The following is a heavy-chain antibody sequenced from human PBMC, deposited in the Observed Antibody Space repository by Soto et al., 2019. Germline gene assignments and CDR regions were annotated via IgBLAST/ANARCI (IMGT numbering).Heavy chain of an antibody. V-gene: IGHV1-69*06. CDR2: IIPIFGTA. Sequence: ASVQFSCQASGGTFSSYAISWVRQAPGQGLEWMGGIIPIFGTANYAQKFQGRVTITADKSTSTAYMELSSLRSEDTAVYYCASGRYCSGGSCYSTFDYWGQGTLVTVSS. D-gene: IGHD2-15*01. J-gene: IGHJ4*02. CDR3: ASGRYCSGGSCYSTFDY. CDR1: GGTFSSYA.